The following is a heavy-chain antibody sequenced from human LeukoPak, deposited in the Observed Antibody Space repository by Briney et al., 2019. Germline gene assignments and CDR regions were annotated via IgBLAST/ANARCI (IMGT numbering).Heavy chain of an antibody. J-gene: IGHJ4*02. CDR3: ARDYSSGWYGDY. D-gene: IGHD6-19*01. V-gene: IGHV1-2*06. Sequence: ASVKVSCEASGYTFTGYYMHWVRQAPGQGLEWMGRINPNSGGTNYAQNFQGRVTMTRDTSISTAYMELSRLRSDDTAVYYCARDYSSGWYGDYWGQGTLVTVSS. CDR2: INPNSGGT. CDR1: GYTFTGYY.